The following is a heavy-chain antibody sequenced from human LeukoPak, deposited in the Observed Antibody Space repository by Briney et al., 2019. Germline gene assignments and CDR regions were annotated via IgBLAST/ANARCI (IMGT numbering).Heavy chain of an antibody. CDR1: GFTFSNAW. CDR2: IKSKTDGGTT. J-gene: IGHJ4*02. D-gene: IGHD6-13*01. Sequence: GGSLRLSCAASGFTFSNAWMSWVRQAPGKGLEWVGRIKSKTDGGTTDYAAPVKGRFTISRDDSKNTLYLQMNSLKTEDTAVYYCTTKYYSSSWVYYFDYWGQGTLVTVSS. V-gene: IGHV3-15*01. CDR3: TTKYYSSSWVYYFDY.